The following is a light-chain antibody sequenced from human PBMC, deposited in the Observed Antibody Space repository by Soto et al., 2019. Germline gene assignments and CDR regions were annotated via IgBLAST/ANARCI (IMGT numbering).Light chain of an antibody. Sequence: QSVLIQPPSASGTPGQRVTISCSGGSSNIGSNTVNWYQQLPGTAPKLLIYSNNQRPSGVPDRFSGSKSGTSASLAISGLQSEDEADYYCAAWDDSLNGWVFGGGTQLTVL. CDR3: AAWDDSLNGWV. V-gene: IGLV1-44*01. CDR1: SSNIGSNT. J-gene: IGLJ2*01. CDR2: SNN.